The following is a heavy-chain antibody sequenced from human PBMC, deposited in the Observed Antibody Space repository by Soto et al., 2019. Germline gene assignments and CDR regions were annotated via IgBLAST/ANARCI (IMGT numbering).Heavy chain of an antibody. CDR2: ISYDGSNK. CDR3: ARGRYCSSTSCYEGFDY. Sequence: GGSLRLSCAASGFTFSSYAMHWVRQAPGKGLEWVAVISYDGSNKYYADSVKGRFTISRDNSKNTLYLQMNSLRAEDTAVYYCARGRYCSSTSCYEGFDYWGQGTLVTVSS. V-gene: IGHV3-30-3*01. D-gene: IGHD2-2*01. CDR1: GFTFSSYA. J-gene: IGHJ4*02.